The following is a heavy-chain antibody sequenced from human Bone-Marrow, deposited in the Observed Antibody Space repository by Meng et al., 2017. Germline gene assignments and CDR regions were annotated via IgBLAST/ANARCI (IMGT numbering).Heavy chain of an antibody. D-gene: IGHD3-22*01. CDR2: IYSGGST. V-gene: IGHV3-66*01. CDR1: GFTVSSNY. J-gene: IGHJ4*02. CDR3: ARDDSSGYFGY. Sequence: GESLKISCAASGFTVSSNYMSWVRQAPGKGLEWVSVIYSGGSTYYADSVKGRFTISRDNSKNTLYLQMNSLRAEDTAVYYCARDDSSGYFGYWGQGTLVTVSS.